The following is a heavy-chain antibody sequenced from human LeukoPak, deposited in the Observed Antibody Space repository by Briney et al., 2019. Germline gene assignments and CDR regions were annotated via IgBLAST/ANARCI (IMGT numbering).Heavy chain of an antibody. CDR3: ARGFVRIVVVPAAMLVSPPGEYYFDY. V-gene: IGHV4-39*07. J-gene: IGHJ4*02. CDR2: IYYSGST. D-gene: IGHD2-2*01. CDR1: GGSISSSSYY. Sequence: SETLSLTCTVSGGSISSSSYYWGWIRQPPGKGLEWIGSIYYSGSTYYNPSLKSRVTISVDTSKNQFSLKLSSVTAADTAVYYCARGFVRIVVVPAAMLVSPPGEYYFDYWGKGNLVTVSS.